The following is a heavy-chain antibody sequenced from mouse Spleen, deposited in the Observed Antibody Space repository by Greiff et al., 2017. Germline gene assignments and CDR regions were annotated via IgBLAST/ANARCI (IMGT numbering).Heavy chain of an antibody. Sequence: EVKLMESGGGLVQPGGSRKLSCAASGFTFSSFGMHWVRQAPEKGLEWVAYISSGSSTIYYADTVKGRFTISRDNPKNTLFLQMTSLRAEDTAMYYCARSMNYYGSISYYFDYWGRGTTLTVSS. CDR1: GFTFSSFG. J-gene: IGHJ2*01. CDR3: ARSMNYYGSISYYFDY. V-gene: IGHV5-17*02. CDR2: ISSGSSTI. D-gene: IGHD1-1*01.